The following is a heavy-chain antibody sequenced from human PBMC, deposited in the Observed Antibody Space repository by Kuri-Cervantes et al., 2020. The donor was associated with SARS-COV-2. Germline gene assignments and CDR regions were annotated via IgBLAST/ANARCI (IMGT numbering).Heavy chain of an antibody. CDR2: FDPEDGET. J-gene: IGHJ3*02. D-gene: IGHD3-22*01. CDR1: GYTLTELS. Sequence: ASVKVSCKVSGYTLTELSMHWVRQAPGKGLEWMGGFDPEDGETNYAQKFQGRVTITADESTSTAYMELSSLRSEDTAVYYCARVPGYYDTRAFDIWGQGTMVTVSS. CDR3: ARVPGYYDTRAFDI. V-gene: IGHV1-24*01.